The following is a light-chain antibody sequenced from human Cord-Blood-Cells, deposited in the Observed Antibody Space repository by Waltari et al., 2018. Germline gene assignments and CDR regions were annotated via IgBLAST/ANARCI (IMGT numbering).Light chain of an antibody. V-gene: IGLV2-23*01. CDR1: SSDVGSYNL. J-gene: IGLJ3*02. CDR3: CSYAGSSTWV. CDR2: EGS. Sequence: QSALTQPASVSGSPGQSITISCTGTSSDVGSYNLVSWYQQHPGKAPKLMIYEGSKRASGGSIGCSGSKSGNTASLTISGLQAEDEADYYCCSYAGSSTWVFGGGTKLTVL.